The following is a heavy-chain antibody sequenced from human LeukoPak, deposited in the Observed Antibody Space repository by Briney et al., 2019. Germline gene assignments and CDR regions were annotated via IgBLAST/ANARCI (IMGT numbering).Heavy chain of an antibody. V-gene: IGHV1-18*01. CDR3: ARATGTWGHDGFDI. J-gene: IGHJ3*02. CDR1: GYTFMSHG. Sequence: ASVKVSCKSYGYTFMSHGISWVRQAPGQGLEWMGWISGSSSNTNYAQRLQGRVTMTTDTSTTTAYMELRSLRSDDTAVYYCARATGTWGHDGFDIWGQGTMVTVSS. D-gene: IGHD3-16*01. CDR2: ISGSSSNT.